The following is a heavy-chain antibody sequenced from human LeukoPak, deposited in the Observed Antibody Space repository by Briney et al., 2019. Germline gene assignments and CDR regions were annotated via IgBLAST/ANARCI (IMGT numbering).Heavy chain of an antibody. D-gene: IGHD2-2*01. CDR1: GDSISSNSAA. CDR3: ARDLCTSSSCPNNWIDP. CDR2: TYYRSKWYN. V-gene: IGHV6-1*01. Sequence: SQTLSLTSAISGDSISSNSAAWNWIRQSPPKGLEWLVRTYYRSKWYNNYAISVKSRITINPDTSKNQFSLQLNSVTPEDTAVYYCARDLCTSSSCPNNWIDPWGQGTLVTVSS. J-gene: IGHJ5*02.